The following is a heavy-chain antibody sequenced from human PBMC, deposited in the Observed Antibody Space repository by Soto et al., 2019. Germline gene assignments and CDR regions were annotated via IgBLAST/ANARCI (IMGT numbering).Heavy chain of an antibody. D-gene: IGHD3-10*01. J-gene: IGHJ2*01. CDR3: ARDQGAGWFGRHFDL. V-gene: IGHV3-48*02. CDR2: ISSRSSTI. CDR1: GFTFSSYS. Sequence: EVQLVESGGGLVQPGGSLILSCAASGFTFSSYSMNWVRQAPEKGLEWVSYISSRSSTIYYAASVKGRFTISRDKAKNSLYLQMNSLRDEDTAVYYCARDQGAGWFGRHFDLWGRGTLVTVSS.